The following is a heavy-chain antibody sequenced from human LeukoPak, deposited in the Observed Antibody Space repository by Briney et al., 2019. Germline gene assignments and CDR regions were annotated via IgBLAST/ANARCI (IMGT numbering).Heavy chain of an antibody. J-gene: IGHJ4*02. CDR1: GFTFSSYS. Sequence: GGSLRLSCAASGFTFSSYSMNRVRQAPGKGLEWVSSISSSSSYIYYADSVKGRFTISRDNAKNSLYLQMNSLRAEDTAVYYCARDRAYSSGWYYFDYWGQGTLVTVSS. D-gene: IGHD6-19*01. CDR2: ISSSSSYI. V-gene: IGHV3-21*01. CDR3: ARDRAYSSGWYYFDY.